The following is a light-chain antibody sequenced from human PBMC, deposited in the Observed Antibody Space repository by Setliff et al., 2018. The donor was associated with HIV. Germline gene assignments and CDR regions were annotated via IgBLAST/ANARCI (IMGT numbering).Light chain of an antibody. CDR2: DVS. V-gene: IGLV2-14*03. CDR3: SSYTSSTTRV. J-gene: IGLJ2*01. Sequence: QSVLAQPASVSGSPGQSITISCTGTSSDVGGYNYVSWYKQHPGKAPKLIIYDVSKQPSGVSNRFSGSKSGNTASLTISGLQAEDEADYYCSSYTSSTTRVFGGGTKVTVL. CDR1: SSDVGGYNY.